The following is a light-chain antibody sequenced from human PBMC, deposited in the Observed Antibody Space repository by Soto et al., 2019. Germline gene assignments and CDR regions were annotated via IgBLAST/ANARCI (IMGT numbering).Light chain of an antibody. CDR2: EVT. CDR1: SSDVESYNR. J-gene: IGLJ3*02. Sequence: QSVLTQPASVSGSPGQSITISCSGTSSDVESYNRVSWYQQHPDKAPNLMIFEVTKRPSGVSNRFSGSKSGNTASLTISGLQAEDEADYYCCSYAGSSTWVFGGGTKLTVL. CDR3: CSYAGSSTWV. V-gene: IGLV2-23*02.